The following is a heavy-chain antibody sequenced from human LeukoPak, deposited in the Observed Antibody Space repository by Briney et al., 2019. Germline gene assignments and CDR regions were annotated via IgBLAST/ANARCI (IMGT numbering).Heavy chain of an antibody. Sequence: PSQTLSLTCTVSGGSISSGSYYWGWIRQPAGKGLEWIGRIYTSGSTYYNPSLKSRVTISVDTSKNQFSLKLSSVTAADTAVYYCARDYYSLNYYYYYYMDVWGKGTTVTVSS. D-gene: IGHD4-11*01. CDR1: GGSISSGSYY. CDR3: ARDYYSLNYYYYYYMDV. J-gene: IGHJ6*03. V-gene: IGHV4-61*02. CDR2: IYTSGST.